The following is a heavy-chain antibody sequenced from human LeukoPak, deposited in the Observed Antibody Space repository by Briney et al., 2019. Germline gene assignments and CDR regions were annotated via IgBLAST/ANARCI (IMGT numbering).Heavy chain of an antibody. CDR3: AADSSGWSDDSLDI. D-gene: IGHD6-19*01. Sequence: ASVKVSCKASGYTFTDYYIHWVRQAPGRGLQWMGWINPNGGGTNYEEEFRGRVTMTRDTSLSTAYMDLSSLTSDDTAVYYCAADSSGWSDDSLDIWGQGTMVTVSS. CDR2: INPNGGGT. V-gene: IGHV1-2*02. CDR1: GYTFTDYY. J-gene: IGHJ3*02.